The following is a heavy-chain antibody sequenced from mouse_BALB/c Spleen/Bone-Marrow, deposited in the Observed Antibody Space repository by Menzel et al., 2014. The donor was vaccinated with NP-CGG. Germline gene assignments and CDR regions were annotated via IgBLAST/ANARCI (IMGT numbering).Heavy chain of an antibody. Sequence: VQLQQSGAELVRPGTSVKVSCKASGYAFTNYLIEWVKQRPGQGLEWIGVINPGSGGTNYNEKFKDKATLTAGKSSSTAYMQLSSLTSDDSAVYFCARYDGYFDYWGQGTILTVSS. D-gene: IGHD2-3*01. CDR1: GYAFTNYL. CDR3: ARYDGYFDY. J-gene: IGHJ2*01. V-gene: IGHV1-54*01. CDR2: INPGSGGT.